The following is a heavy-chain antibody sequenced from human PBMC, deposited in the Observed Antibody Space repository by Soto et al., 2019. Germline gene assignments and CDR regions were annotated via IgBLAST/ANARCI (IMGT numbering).Heavy chain of an antibody. CDR2: IIPIFGTA. CDR3: ARDSSKDFWSGYSLNWFDP. V-gene: IGHV1-69*13. J-gene: IGHJ5*02. D-gene: IGHD3-3*01. CDR1: GGTFSSYA. Sequence: GASVKVSCKASGGTFSSYAISWVRQAPGQGLEWMGGIIPIFGTANYAQKFQGRVTITADESTSTAYMELSSLRSEDTAVYYCARDSSKDFWSGYSLNWFDPWGQGTLVTVS.